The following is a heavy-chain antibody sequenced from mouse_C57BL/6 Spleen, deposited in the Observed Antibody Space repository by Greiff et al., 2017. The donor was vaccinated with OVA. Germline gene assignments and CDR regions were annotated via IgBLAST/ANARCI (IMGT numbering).Heavy chain of an antibody. CDR3: ARALWSYYAMDY. D-gene: IGHD1-1*02. V-gene: IGHV1-19*01. J-gene: IGHJ4*01. CDR2: INPYNGGT. CDR1: GYTFTDYY. Sequence: EVKLQESGPVLVKPGASVKMSCKASGYTFTDYYMNWVKQSHGKSLEWIGVINPYNGGTSYNQKFKGKATLTVDKSSSTAYMELNSLTSEDSAVYYCARALWSYYAMDYWGQGTSVTVSS.